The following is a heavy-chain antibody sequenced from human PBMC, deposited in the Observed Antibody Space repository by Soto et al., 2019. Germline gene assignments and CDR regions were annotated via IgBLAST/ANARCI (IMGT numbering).Heavy chain of an antibody. CDR2: TYYRSKWYN. J-gene: IGHJ5*02. D-gene: IGHD3-16*01. Sequence: SQTLSLTCAISGDSVSSNSAAWNWIRQSPSRGLEWLGRTYYRSKWYNDYAVSVKSRITINPDTSKNQFSLQLNSVTPEDTAVYCCGRDSHYYDRRCLAADARSAPWGRGTLVTGS. CDR1: GDSVSSNSAA. V-gene: IGHV6-1*01. CDR3: GRDSHYYDRRCLAADARSAP.